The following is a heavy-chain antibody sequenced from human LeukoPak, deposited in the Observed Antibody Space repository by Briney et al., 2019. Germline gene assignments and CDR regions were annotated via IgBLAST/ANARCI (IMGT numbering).Heavy chain of an antibody. CDR2: TTDSGAST. CDR3: ARRDVVVTGHYFDY. J-gene: IGHJ4*02. CDR1: GFSFSNYV. D-gene: IGHD2-21*02. Sequence: PGGSLRLSCAASGFSFSNYVMHWVRQAPGKGLEWVSTTTDSGASTWYADSVKGRFTISRDNSKNTLQLQMNSLRTEDTAVYYCARRDVVVTGHYFDYWGQGILVTVSS. V-gene: IGHV3-23*01.